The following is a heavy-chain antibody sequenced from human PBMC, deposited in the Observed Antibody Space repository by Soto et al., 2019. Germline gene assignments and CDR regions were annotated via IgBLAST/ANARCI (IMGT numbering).Heavy chain of an antibody. J-gene: IGHJ4*02. CDR2: ISYDGSNK. V-gene: IGHV3-30*18. D-gene: IGHD1-26*01. CDR1: GFTFSDYG. CDR3: AKDGRIVGAYYFDY. Sequence: QVQLVESGGGVVQSGRSLRLSCAASGFTFSDYGMHWVRQAPGKGLEWVAVISYDGSNKHYADSVKGRFTISRDNSKNTLYLQMNSLRAEDTAVYYCAKDGRIVGAYYFDYWGQGTLVTVSS.